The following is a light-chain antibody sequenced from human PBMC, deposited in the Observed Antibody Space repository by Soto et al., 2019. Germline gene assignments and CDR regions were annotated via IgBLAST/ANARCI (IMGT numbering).Light chain of an antibody. CDR2: GAS. CDR3: QQYGGSLPYT. CDR1: QSVSSSY. J-gene: IGKJ2*01. Sequence: EIVLTQSPGPLYLSPGERATLSCRASQSVSSSYLAWYQQKPGQAPRILIYGASSRATGIPDRFRGSGSGTDFTLSISRLEPEDFAVYFCQQYGGSLPYTFGQGTKLEIK. V-gene: IGKV3-20*01.